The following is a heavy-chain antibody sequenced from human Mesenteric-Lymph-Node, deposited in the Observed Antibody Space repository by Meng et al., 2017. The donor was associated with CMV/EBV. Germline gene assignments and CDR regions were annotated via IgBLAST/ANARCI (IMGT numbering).Heavy chain of an antibody. D-gene: IGHD3-3*01. CDR2: INSDGSST. CDR3: ARDRRTYYDFWSGYFPEYYYYGMDV. J-gene: IGHJ6*02. CDR1: GFTFSSYW. V-gene: IGHV3-74*01. Sequence: GESLKISCAASGFTFSSYWMHWVRQAPGKGLVWVSRINSDGSSTSYADSVKGRFTISRDNAKNTLYLQMNSLRAEDTAVYYCARDRRTYYDFWSGYFPEYYYYGMDVWGQGTTVTVSS.